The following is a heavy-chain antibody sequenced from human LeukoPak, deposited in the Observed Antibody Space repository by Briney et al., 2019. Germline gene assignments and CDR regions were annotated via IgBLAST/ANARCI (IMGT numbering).Heavy chain of an antibody. CDR1: GGSISSGYY. D-gene: IGHD4/OR15-4a*01. Sequence: PSETLSLTCAVSGGSISSGYYWGWIRQPPGKGLEWIGSIYHSGSTYYNPSLKSRVTISVDTSKNQFSLKLSSVTAADTAVYYCARLKGWFDPWGQGTLVTVSS. CDR3: ARLKGWFDP. J-gene: IGHJ5*02. V-gene: IGHV4-38-2*01. CDR2: IYHSGST.